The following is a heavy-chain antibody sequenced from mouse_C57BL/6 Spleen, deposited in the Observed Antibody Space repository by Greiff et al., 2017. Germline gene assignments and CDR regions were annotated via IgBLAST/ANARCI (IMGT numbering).Heavy chain of an antibody. D-gene: IGHD2-1*01. V-gene: IGHV5-6*01. CDR1: GFTFSSYG. CDR2: ISSGGSYT. Sequence: EVKLVESGGDLVKPGGSLKLSCAASGFTFSSYGMSWVRQTPDKRLEWVATISSGGSYTYYPDSVKGRFTISRDNAKNTLYLQMSSLKSEDTAMYYCDRQGGYYGNYDAMDYWGQGTSVTVSS. J-gene: IGHJ4*01. CDR3: DRQGGYYGNYDAMDY.